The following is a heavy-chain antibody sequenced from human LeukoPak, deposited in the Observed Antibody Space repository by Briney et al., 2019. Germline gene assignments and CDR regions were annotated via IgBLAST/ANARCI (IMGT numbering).Heavy chain of an antibody. CDR3: ARSGYSYGYSLGSIVRPPLFDY. D-gene: IGHD5-18*01. CDR2: IYYSGST. J-gene: IGHJ4*02. CDR1: GGSISSSSYY. V-gene: IGHV4-39*07. Sequence: PSETLSLTCTVSGGSISSSSYYWGWIRQPPGKGLEWIGSIYYSGSTYYNPSLKSRVTISVDTSKNQFSLKLSSVTAADTAVYYCARSGYSYGYSLGSIVRPPLFDYWGQGTLVTVSS.